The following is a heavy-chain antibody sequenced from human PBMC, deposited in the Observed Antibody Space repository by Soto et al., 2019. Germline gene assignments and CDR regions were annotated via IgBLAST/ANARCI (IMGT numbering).Heavy chain of an antibody. CDR2: IYHSGIT. J-gene: IGHJ5*02. CDR1: GGSISSSYW. V-gene: IGHV4-4*02. Sequence: QVQLRESGPRLVKPSGTLSLTCAVSGGSISSSYWWTWVRQAPGKGLQWIGEIYHSGITNYNPSLRGRVRQAGGKSNNGFSLGLTSLTAPDTAVFYCSTLPPRIVVVFTEMPTWGQGILVTVSS. CDR3: STLPPRIVVVFTEMPT. D-gene: IGHD2-21*01.